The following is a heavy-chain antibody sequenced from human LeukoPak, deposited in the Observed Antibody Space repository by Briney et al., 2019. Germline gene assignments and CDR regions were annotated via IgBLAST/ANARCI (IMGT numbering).Heavy chain of an antibody. CDR3: ARFPFRGYCSSTSCYGHNGYFQH. CDR1: GGSYSGYY. Sequence: SETLSLTCAVYGGSYSGYYWSWIRQPPGKGLEWIGEINHSGSTNYNPSLKSRVTISVDTSKNQFSLKLSSVTAADTAVYYCARFPFRGYCSSTSCYGHNGYFQHWGQGTLVTVSS. V-gene: IGHV4-34*01. D-gene: IGHD2-2*01. CDR2: INHSGST. J-gene: IGHJ1*01.